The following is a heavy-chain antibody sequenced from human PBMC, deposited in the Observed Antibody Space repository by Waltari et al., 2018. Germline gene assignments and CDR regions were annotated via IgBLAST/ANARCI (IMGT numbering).Heavy chain of an antibody. CDR3: AKISLHREGYS. J-gene: IGHJ4*02. D-gene: IGHD2-15*01. CDR1: GDSISSLSW. Sequence: QLQESGPGLVESSGTLSLTCTVSGDSISSLSWWTWVRQPPGKGLEWIGEVFQSGSANYSPSRKSRVTLSVDKSTNQFFLTLNSVTAADTAMYYCAKISLHREGYSWGQGTLVTV. CDR2: VFQSGSA. V-gene: IGHV4-4*02.